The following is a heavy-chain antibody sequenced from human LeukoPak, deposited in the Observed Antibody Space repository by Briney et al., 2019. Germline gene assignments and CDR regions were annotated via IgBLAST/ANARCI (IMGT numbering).Heavy chain of an antibody. J-gene: IGHJ4*02. CDR1: GGTFSSYA. Sequence: ASVKVSCKASGGTFSSYAISWVRQAPGQGLEWMGGIIPNSGGTNYAQKFQGRVTMTRDTSISTAYMELSRLRSDDTAVYYCARRVYCSSTSCSSGWVDYWGQGTLVTVSS. V-gene: IGHV1-2*02. CDR3: ARRVYCSSTSCSSGWVDY. D-gene: IGHD2-2*01. CDR2: IIPNSGGT.